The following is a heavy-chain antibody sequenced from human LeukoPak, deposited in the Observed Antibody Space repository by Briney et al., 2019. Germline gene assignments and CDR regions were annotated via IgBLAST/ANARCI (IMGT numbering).Heavy chain of an antibody. CDR3: AKDIEPFRRYNWFDP. J-gene: IGHJ5*02. CDR2: IRYDGSNK. D-gene: IGHD1-14*01. V-gene: IGHV3-30*02. Sequence: PGGPLRLSCAASGFTFSSYGMHWVRQAPGKGLEWVAFIRYDGSNKYYADSVKGRFTISRDNSKNTLYLQMNSLRAEDTAVYYCAKDIEPFRRYNWFDPWGQGTLVTVSS. CDR1: GFTFSSYG.